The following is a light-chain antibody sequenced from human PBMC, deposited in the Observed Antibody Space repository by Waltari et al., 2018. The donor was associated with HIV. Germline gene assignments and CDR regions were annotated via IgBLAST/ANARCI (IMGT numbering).Light chain of an antibody. CDR2: EDN. CDR1: ALAKKY. V-gene: IGLV3-10*01. J-gene: IGLJ3*02. CDR3: DSTDLLNNQGM. Sequence: STALTQPPSVSVSPGQTARITCPGDALAKKYVYWYQQKSGRAPLLILYEDNKRPYGIPAKCSASTSGTVAALTISGAQAGDEGDYFCDSTDLLNNQGMFGGGTRLTVL.